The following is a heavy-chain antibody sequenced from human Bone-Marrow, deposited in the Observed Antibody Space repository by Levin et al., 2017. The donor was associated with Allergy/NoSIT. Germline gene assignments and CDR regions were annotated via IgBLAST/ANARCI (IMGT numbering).Heavy chain of an antibody. V-gene: IGHV1-2*06. Sequence: ASVKVSCKASGYTFIDYYIHWVRQAPGQGLECMGRINPNSGGTDYAQQFQGRVTMTRDTSISTAYMELSGLRSDDTAVYYCATRDPQVPYYDYAEYCMDVWGQGTTVTVSS. D-gene: IGHD5-12*01. CDR1: GYTFIDYY. CDR3: ATRDPQVPYYDYAEYCMDV. J-gene: IGHJ6*02. CDR2: INPNSGGT.